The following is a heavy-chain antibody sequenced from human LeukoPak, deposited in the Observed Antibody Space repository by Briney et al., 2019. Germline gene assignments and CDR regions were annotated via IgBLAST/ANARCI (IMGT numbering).Heavy chain of an antibody. CDR2: IYYSGST. CDR3: ASMIVVVHAFDI. D-gene: IGHD3-22*01. J-gene: IGHJ3*02. CDR1: GGSISSSSYY. V-gene: IGHV4-39*07. Sequence: SETLSLTCSVSGGSISSSSYYWAWIRQPPGKGLEWIASIYYSGSTYYNPSLRSRVTISVDTSKNQFSLKLSSVTAADTAVYYCASMIVVVHAFDIWGQGTMITVSS.